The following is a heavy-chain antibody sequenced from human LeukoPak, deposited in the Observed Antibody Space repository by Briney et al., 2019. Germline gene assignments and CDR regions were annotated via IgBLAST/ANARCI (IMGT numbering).Heavy chain of an antibody. CDR1: GFTVTNNH. Sequence: GGSLRLSCAASGFTVTNNHMNWVRQAPGKGLEWVSVLFAGGNTYYADSVKGRFTISRDNSKNTLYLQMNSLRAEDTAVFYCARDSIVATITGAFDIWGRGSVVTVSS. CDR2: LFAGGNT. V-gene: IGHV3-53*01. CDR3: ARDSIVATITGAFDI. D-gene: IGHD5-12*01. J-gene: IGHJ3*02.